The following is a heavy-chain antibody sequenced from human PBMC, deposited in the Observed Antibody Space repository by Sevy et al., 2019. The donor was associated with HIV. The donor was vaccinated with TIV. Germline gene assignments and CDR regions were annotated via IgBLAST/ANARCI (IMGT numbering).Heavy chain of an antibody. V-gene: IGHV1-3*01. J-gene: IGHJ4*02. CDR3: VRANSGYYPSRGYFDY. CDR2: IDAGNGNT. D-gene: IGHD5-12*01. Sequence: ASVKVSCKASGYTFTSYAFHWVRQAPGQGLEWMGWIDAGNGNTKYSQKFQGRVTLTRETSASTAYMELSSLRSEDTGVYYCVRANSGYYPSRGYFDYSGQGTLVTVSS. CDR1: GYTFTSYA.